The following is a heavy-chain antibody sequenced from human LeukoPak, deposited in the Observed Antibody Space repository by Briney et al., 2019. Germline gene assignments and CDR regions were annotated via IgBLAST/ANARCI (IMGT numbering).Heavy chain of an antibody. CDR3: VREDPNTYFFDF. CDR1: GYTFTSYH. J-gene: IGHJ4*02. CDR2: VKSSGDIT. Sequence: ASVNVSCKASGYTFTSYHMHWVRQAPGQGREWMGIVKSSGDITLYAQKFQGRVTVTRDTSTSTVYMELRSLRSEDTAVYYCVREDPNTYFFDFWGQGTLVTVSS. D-gene: IGHD3-16*01. V-gene: IGHV1-46*01.